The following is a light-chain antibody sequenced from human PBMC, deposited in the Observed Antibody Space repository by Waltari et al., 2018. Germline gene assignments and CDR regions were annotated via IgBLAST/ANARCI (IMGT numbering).Light chain of an antibody. V-gene: IGKV3-15*01. CDR1: QSVRCN. J-gene: IGKJ2*02. Sequence: IVMTQSPATLSVSPGESPTLSCRASQSVRCNLACYQQQPGQAPRLLIYGASTRATGTPARFSGSGSGTEFTITISSLQSEDFAVYYCQQYNNWPPCTFGQGTKLEIK. CDR2: GAS. CDR3: QQYNNWPPCT.